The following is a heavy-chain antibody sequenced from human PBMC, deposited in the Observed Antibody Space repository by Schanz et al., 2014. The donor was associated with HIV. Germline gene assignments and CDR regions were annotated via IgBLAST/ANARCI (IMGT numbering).Heavy chain of an antibody. CDR2: ISNSGSLK. CDR1: GFVFSSYA. V-gene: IGHV3-48*03. CDR3: ARDCLGGCPADY. D-gene: IGHD6-19*01. J-gene: IGHJ4*02. Sequence: EVQLVESGGGLVQPGGSLRLSCAASGFVFSSYAMHWVRQAPGKGLKWLSRISNSGSLKSYADSVKGRFTISRDNAKNLLYLQLNSLRDDDTAVYYCARDCLGGCPADYWGQGTLIIVSS.